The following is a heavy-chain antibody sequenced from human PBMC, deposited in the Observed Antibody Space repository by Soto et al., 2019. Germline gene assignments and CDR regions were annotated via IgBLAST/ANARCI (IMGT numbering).Heavy chain of an antibody. CDR2: IDPSDSYT. CDR3: ARHPVMITFGGVIGPYYYYGMDV. Sequence: GESLKISCKCSGYSFTSYWISWVRQIPGKGLEWMGRIDPSDSYTNYSPSFQGHVTISADKSISTAYLQWSSLKASDTAMYYCARHPVMITFGGVIGPYYYYGMDVWGQGTTVTVSS. J-gene: IGHJ6*02. D-gene: IGHD3-16*02. CDR1: GYSFTSYW. V-gene: IGHV5-10-1*01.